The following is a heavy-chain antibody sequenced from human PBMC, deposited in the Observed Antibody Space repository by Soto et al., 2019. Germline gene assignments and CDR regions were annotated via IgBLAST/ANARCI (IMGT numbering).Heavy chain of an antibody. CDR3: ARPTTSYYYDSSGAFDI. CDR1: GFTFSGYY. D-gene: IGHD3-22*01. J-gene: IGHJ3*02. V-gene: IGHV3-11*06. Sequence: GVSLRLSCAASGFTFSGYYMSWIRQAPGKGLEWVSYISSSSSYTNYADSVKGRFTISRDNAKNSLYLQMNSLRAEDTAVYYCARPTTSYYYDSSGAFDIWGQGTMVTVSS. CDR2: ISSSSSYT.